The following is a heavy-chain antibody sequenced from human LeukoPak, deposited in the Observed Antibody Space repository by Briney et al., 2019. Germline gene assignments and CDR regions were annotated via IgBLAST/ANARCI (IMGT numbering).Heavy chain of an antibody. V-gene: IGHV4-59*01. CDR3: AREGGIAAAGLDY. CDR2: IYYSGST. J-gene: IGHJ4*02. CDR1: GGSISSYY. D-gene: IGHD6-13*01. Sequence: SGPTLVNPSETLSLTCTVSGGSISSYYWSWIRQPPGKGLEWIGYIYYSGSTNYNPSLKSRVTISVDTSKNQFSLKLSSVTAADTAVYYCAREGGIAAAGLDYWGQGTLVTVSS.